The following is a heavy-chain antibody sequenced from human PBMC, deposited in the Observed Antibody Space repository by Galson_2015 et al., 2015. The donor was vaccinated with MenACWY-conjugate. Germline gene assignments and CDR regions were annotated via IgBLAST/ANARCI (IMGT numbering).Heavy chain of an antibody. J-gene: IGHJ6*02. D-gene: IGHD1-7*01. CDR3: ARDRATGTMGPTYYYYYGMDV. V-gene: IGHV1-18*01. CDR2: ISAYNGNT. CDR1: GYTFTSYG. Sequence: SVKVSCKASGYTFTSYGISWVRQAPGQGLEWMGWISAYNGNTNYAQKLQGRVTMTTDTSTSTAYMELRSLRSDDTAVYYCARDRATGTMGPTYYYYYGMDVWGQGTTVTVSS.